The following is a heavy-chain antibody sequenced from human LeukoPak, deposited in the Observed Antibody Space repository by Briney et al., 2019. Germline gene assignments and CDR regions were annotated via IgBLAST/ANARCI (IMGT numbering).Heavy chain of an antibody. J-gene: IGHJ4*02. CDR1: LDFTTINY. D-gene: IGHD3-10*01. CDR2: VQGSGSP. CDR3: ARELLGGFRPGAY. Sequence: PSETQSLICTVCLDFTTINYGRGLRQPPGKGREGIGGVQGSGSPNYNQALQSRVTISLDRSPKQIVMELSSVSAADTAVYYCARELLGGFRPGAYWGQGTLVTVSS. V-gene: IGHV4-59*12.